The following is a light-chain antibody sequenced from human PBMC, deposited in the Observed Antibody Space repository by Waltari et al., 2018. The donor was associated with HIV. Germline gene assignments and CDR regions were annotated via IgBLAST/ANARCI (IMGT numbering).Light chain of an antibody. J-gene: IGLJ1*01. CDR3: CSYAGSSYV. CDR1: SSDVGAYNY. V-gene: IGLV2-11*01. Sequence: QSALTQPRSVSGSPGQSVTISCTGTSSDVGAYNYVSWYHQHPGKAPKLMIYDVTKRPSGVPDRVSGSKSGNTASLTISGLQAEDEADYYCCSYAGSSYVFGTGTNVTVL. CDR2: DVT.